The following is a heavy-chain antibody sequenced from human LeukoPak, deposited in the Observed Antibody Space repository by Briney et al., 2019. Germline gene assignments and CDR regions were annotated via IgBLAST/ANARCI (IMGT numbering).Heavy chain of an antibody. CDR3: AKMYSGQTFDY. D-gene: IGHD1-26*01. CDR2: ISNSGGTI. J-gene: IGHJ4*02. Sequence: GGSLRLSCAASGFTFSSYAMSWVRQAPGKGLEWVSGISNSGGTISYADSVKGRFTISRDNSKKAPHLHMDSLRAEVTAVYYCAKMYSGQTFDYWGQGTLVTVSS. CDR1: GFTFSSYA. V-gene: IGHV3-23*01.